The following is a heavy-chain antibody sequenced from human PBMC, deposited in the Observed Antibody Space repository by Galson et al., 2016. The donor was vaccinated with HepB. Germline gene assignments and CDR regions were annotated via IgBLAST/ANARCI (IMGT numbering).Heavy chain of an antibody. CDR1: GGSISSGDYY. CDR3: ARETQLLYGMDV. V-gene: IGHV4-30-4*01. D-gene: IGHD5-18*01. Sequence: TLSLTCTVPGGSISSGDYYWSWIRQPPGKGLEWIGHIYYSGSTHYNPSLKSRVTISIDTSKNQFSLKLNSVTAADTAVYYCARETQLLYGMDVWGQGTTVTVSS. J-gene: IGHJ6*02. CDR2: IYYSGST.